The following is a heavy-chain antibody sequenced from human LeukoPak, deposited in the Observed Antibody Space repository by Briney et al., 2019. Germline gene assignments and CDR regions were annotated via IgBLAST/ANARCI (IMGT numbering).Heavy chain of an antibody. J-gene: IGHJ3*02. V-gene: IGHV4-39*07. CDR2: IYYRGST. D-gene: IGHD3-3*02. Sequence: SETLSLTCTVSGGSISGSSYNWGWIRQPQGKGLEWIGNIYYRGSTQYNLSVKSRVTISVDTSKNQFSLKLTSVTAADTAVYYCARAIHFRDAFDIWGQGTMVTVSS. CDR1: GGSISGSSYN. CDR3: ARAIHFRDAFDI.